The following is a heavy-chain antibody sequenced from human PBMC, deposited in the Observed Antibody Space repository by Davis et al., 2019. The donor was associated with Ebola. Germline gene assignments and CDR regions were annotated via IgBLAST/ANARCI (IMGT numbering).Heavy chain of an antibody. CDR3: ARVRYYDFWSGDWDAFDI. V-gene: IGHV1-2*02. D-gene: IGHD3-3*01. CDR1: GDTFVSFA. CDR2: INPNSGGT. J-gene: IGHJ3*02. Sequence: ASVKVSCKASGDTFVSFAIAWVRQAPGQGLEWMGWINPNSGGTNYAQKFQGRVTMTRDTSISTAYMELSRLRSDDTAVYYCARVRYYDFWSGDWDAFDIWGQGTMVTVSS.